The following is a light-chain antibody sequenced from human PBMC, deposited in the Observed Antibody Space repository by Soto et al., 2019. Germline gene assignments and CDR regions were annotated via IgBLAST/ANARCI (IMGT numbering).Light chain of an antibody. J-gene: IGKJ5*01. CDR3: QQYKEWPPFT. CDR1: ETVSSN. Sequence: EIVMTQSPATLSVSPGERATLSCRASETVSSNLAWYQQKLGQAPRLLIYGASTRATGIPARFSGSGSGTQFTLTISSLQSEDFAVYYCQQYKEWPPFTFGQGTRLEI. V-gene: IGKV3-15*01. CDR2: GAS.